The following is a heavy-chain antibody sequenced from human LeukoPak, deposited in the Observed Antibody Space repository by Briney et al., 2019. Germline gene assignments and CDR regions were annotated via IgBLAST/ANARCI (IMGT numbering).Heavy chain of an antibody. CDR1: GFTFSDYY. J-gene: IGHJ3*02. Sequence: PGGSLRLSCAASGFTFSDYYMSWIRQAPGKGLEWVSYISSSGSTIYYADSVEGRFTISRDNAKNSLYLQVNSLRAEDTAVYYCARRDGYKNAFDIWGQGTMVTVSS. CDR3: ARRDGYKNAFDI. CDR2: ISSSGSTI. D-gene: IGHD5-24*01. V-gene: IGHV3-11*04.